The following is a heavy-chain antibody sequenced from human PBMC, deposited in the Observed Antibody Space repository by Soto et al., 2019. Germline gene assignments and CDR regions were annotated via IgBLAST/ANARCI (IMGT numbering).Heavy chain of an antibody. CDR3: ARDHVGSSYFDY. D-gene: IGHD6-6*01. CDR2: IFYSETT. CDR1: GGSVSSGSYY. J-gene: IGHJ4*02. Sequence: SETLSLTCTVSGGSVSSGSYYWSWVRQPPGKGLEWIGYIFYSETTNYNPSLKSRVSISLDTSKNHFSLKVSSVTAADTAVYFCARDHVGSSYFDYWGQGILVTVSS. V-gene: IGHV4-61*03.